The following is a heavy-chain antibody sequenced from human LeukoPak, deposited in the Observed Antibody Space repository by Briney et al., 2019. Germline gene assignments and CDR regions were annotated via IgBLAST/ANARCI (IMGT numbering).Heavy chain of an antibody. V-gene: IGHV1-69*05. D-gene: IGHD2-21*02. Sequence: SVKVSCKASGGTFISYAISWVRQAPGQGLEWMGGIIPIFGTANYAQKFQGRVTITTDESTSTAYMELSSLRSEDTAVYYCATHCGGDCDEVTYFDYWGQGTLVTVSS. J-gene: IGHJ4*02. CDR2: IIPIFGTA. CDR3: ATHCGGDCDEVTYFDY. CDR1: GGTFISYA.